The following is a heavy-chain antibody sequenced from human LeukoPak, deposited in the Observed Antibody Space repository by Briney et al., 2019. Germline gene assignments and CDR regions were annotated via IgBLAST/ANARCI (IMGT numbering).Heavy chain of an antibody. D-gene: IGHD2/OR15-2a*01. CDR1: GYSFTKYW. J-gene: IGHJ4*01. Sequence: GESLKISCEASGYSFTKYWIAWVRQMPGKGLDWMGITNPGDSDIRSSPSFRGQVTMSVDMSINIAYLQWTSLRASDTAMYYCARQGGSGVSLDYWGHGTRVSVSS. CDR3: ARQGGSGVSLDY. CDR2: TNPGDSDI. V-gene: IGHV5-51*01.